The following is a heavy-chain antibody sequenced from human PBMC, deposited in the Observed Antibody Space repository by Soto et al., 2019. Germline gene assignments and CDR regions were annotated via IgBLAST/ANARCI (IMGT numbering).Heavy chain of an antibody. Sequence: QVQLVQSGAEVKKPGSSVKVSCKASGGTFSSYAISWVRQAPGQGLEWMGGIIPIFGTANYAQKFQGRVTITGDESTSTAYMELSSLRSEDTAVYYCARGGRYYDFWIETPYGMDVWGQGTTVTVSS. D-gene: IGHD3-3*01. CDR2: IIPIFGTA. J-gene: IGHJ6*02. V-gene: IGHV1-69*01. CDR1: GGTFSSYA. CDR3: ARGGRYYDFWIETPYGMDV.